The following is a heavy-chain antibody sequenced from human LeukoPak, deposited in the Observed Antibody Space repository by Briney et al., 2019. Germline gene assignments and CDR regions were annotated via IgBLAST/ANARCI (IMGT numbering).Heavy chain of an antibody. CDR3: ATDLGGQSDS. CDR2: FDPEHGET. Sequence: GASVKVSCKVSGYTLTVLSMHWVRQVPGKGLEWMGGFDPEHGETIYVQKFQGRVTMTEDTSTDTAYMELSSLRSEDTAVYYCATDLGGQSDSWGQGTLVTASS. V-gene: IGHV1-24*01. CDR1: GYTLTVLS. J-gene: IGHJ4*02.